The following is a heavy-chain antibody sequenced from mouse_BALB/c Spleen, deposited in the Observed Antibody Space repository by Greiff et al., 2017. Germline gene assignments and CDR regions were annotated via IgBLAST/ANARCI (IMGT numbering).Heavy chain of an antibody. V-gene: IGHV3-8*02. CDR1: GDSITSGY. Sequence: EVQVVESGPSLVKPSQTLSLTCSVTGDSITSGYWNWIRKFPGNKLEYMGYISYSGSTYYNPSLKSRISITRDTSKNQYYLQLNSVTTEDTATYYCAREGSMINYAMDYWGQGTSVTVSS. CDR2: ISYSGST. J-gene: IGHJ4*01. D-gene: IGHD2-4*01. CDR3: AREGSMINYAMDY.